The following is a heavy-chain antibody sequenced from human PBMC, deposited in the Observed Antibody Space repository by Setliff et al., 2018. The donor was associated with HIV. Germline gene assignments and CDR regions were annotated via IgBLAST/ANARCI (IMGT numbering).Heavy chain of an antibody. V-gene: IGHV3-48*04. CDR3: ARGRAIFGVVKPYFDY. Sequence: GSLRLSCAASGFTFSDCSMNWVRQAPGKGLEWISYITSTGSTIFYADSVKGRFTISRDNAKKSVYLQVNSLRGEDTAVYYCARGRAIFGVVKPYFDYWGQGTLVTVSS. CDR1: GFTFSDCS. D-gene: IGHD3-3*01. J-gene: IGHJ4*02. CDR2: ITSTGSTI.